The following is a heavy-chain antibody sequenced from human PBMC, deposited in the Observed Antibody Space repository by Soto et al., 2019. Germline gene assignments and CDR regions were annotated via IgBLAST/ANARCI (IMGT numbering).Heavy chain of an antibody. CDR2: ISSDGGKA. D-gene: IGHD1-7*01. CDR3: ARDWAWNYDY. Sequence: QVQLVAAGGGVVQPGRSLSLSCAASGFTVSYFGLHWVRQAPGKGLEWVAFISSDGGKAYYADSMKGRFTISRDNSKNTLDLQMNSLKPEDTAVYYCARDWAWNYDYWGQGTLVTVSS. CDR1: GFTVSYFG. V-gene: IGHV3-30-3*01. J-gene: IGHJ4*02.